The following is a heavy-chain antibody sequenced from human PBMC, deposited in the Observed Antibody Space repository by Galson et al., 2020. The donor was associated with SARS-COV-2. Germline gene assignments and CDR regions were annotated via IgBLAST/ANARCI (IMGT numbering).Heavy chain of an antibody. Sequence: SETLSLTCTVSGGSISSYYWSWIRQPPGKGLEWIGYIYYSWSTNYNPSLKSRVTISVDTSKNQFSLKLSSVTAADTAVYYCARGGYYGYDAFDIWGQGTMVTVSS. V-gene: IGHV4-59*13. CDR1: GGSISSYY. CDR3: ARGGYYGYDAFDI. J-gene: IGHJ3*02. CDR2: IYYSWST. D-gene: IGHD3-10*01.